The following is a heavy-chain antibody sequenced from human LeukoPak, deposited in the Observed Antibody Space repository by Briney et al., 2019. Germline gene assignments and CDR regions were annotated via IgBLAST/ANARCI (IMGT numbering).Heavy chain of an antibody. D-gene: IGHD6-19*01. V-gene: IGHV3-53*01. J-gene: IGHJ4*02. CDR1: GFTVSSNY. CDR2: IYSGGST. Sequence: GGSLRLSCAASGFTVSSNYMSWVRQAPGKGLEWVSVIYSGGSTYYADSVKGRFTISRDNSKNTLYLQMNSLRAEDTAVYYCAKDLRGTVASSGDDYWGQGTLVTVSS. CDR3: AKDLRGTVASSGDDY.